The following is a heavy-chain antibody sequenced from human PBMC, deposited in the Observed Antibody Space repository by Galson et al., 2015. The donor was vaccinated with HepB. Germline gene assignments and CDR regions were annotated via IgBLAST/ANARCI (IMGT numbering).Heavy chain of an antibody. V-gene: IGHV1-8*01. D-gene: IGHD6-6*01. CDR2: MNPNSGNT. Sequence: SVKVSCKASGYTFTSYDINWVRQATGQGLEWMGWMNPNSGNTGYAQKFQGRVTMTRNTSISTAYMELSSLRSEDTAVYYCAKIAARPYNYYYYYYMDVWGKGTTVTVYS. CDR1: GYTFTSYD. CDR3: AKIAARPYNYYYYYYMDV. J-gene: IGHJ6*03.